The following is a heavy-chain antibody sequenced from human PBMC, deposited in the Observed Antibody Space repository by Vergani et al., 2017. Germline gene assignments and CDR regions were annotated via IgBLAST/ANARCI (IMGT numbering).Heavy chain of an antibody. CDR3: AQTGYSSSWYGPNWFDP. CDR1: GFTFTAHG. D-gene: IGHD6-13*01. Sequence: EVQLLESGGGSAQPGESLRLSCVASGFTFTAHGLNWVRQAPGKGLEWVSAISGSGGSTYYADSVKGRFTISRDNSKNTLYLQMNSLRAEDTAVYYCAQTGYSSSWYGPNWFDPWGQGTLVTVSS. V-gene: IGHV3-23*01. CDR2: ISGSGGST. J-gene: IGHJ5*02.